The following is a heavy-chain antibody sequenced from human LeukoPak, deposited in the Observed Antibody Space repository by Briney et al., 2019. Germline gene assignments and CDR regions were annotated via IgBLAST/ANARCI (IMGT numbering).Heavy chain of an antibody. CDR1: GYSFTSYA. J-gene: IGHJ5*02. CDR2: INTNTGNP. D-gene: IGHD6-13*01. V-gene: IGHV7-4-1*02. CDR3: AREFYSSSRYWFDP. Sequence: ASVKVSCKASGYSFTSYAMNWVRQAPGQGLEWMGWINTNTGNPTYAQGFTGRFVFSLDTSVSTAYLQISSLKAEDTAVYYCAREFYSSSRYWFDPWGQGTLVAVSS.